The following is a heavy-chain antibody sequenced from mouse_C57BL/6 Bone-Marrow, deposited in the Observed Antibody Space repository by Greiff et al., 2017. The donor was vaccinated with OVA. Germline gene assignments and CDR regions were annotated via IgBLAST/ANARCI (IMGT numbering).Heavy chain of an antibody. D-gene: IGHD2-4*01. CDR1: GFTFSDYY. J-gene: IGHJ4*01. CDR2: ISNGGGST. V-gene: IGHV5-12*01. Sequence: EVKLVESGGGLVQPGGSLKLSCAASGFTFSDYYMYWVRQTPEKRLEWVAYISNGGGSTYYPDTVKGRFTISRDNAKNTLYLQMSRLKSEDTAMYYCARHGGLGDAMDYWGQGTSVTVSS. CDR3: ARHGGLGDAMDY.